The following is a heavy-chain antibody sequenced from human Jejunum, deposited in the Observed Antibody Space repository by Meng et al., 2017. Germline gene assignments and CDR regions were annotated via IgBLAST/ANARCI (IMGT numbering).Heavy chain of an antibody. J-gene: IGHJ4*02. CDR1: GFTLSHYF. CDR2: ISDSGGTT. V-gene: IGHV3-23*01. CDR3: AKGQTHSWYYFDY. Sequence: GGSLRLSCAASGFTLSHYFMHWVRQVPGKGLEWVSVISDSGGTTYYADSVKGRFTISRDNSKNTLYLQMNTLRAEDTAVYYCAKGQTHSWYYFDYWGQGTLVTGSS. D-gene: IGHD6-13*01.